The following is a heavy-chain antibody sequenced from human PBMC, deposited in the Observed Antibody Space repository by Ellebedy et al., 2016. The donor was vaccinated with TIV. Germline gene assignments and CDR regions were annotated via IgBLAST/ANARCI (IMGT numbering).Heavy chain of an antibody. CDR1: GGSISSYY. J-gene: IGHJ4*02. D-gene: IGHD3-3*01. V-gene: IGHV4-59*01. CDR3: ARSGDYWSGYSDPFDY. CDR2: IYYSGST. Sequence: SETLSLXXTVSGGSISSYYWSWIRQPPGKGLEWIGYIYYSGSTNYNPYLKSRVTISVDTSKNQFTLKLCSETAADTAVYYCARSGDYWSGYSDPFDYWGQGTLVTVSS.